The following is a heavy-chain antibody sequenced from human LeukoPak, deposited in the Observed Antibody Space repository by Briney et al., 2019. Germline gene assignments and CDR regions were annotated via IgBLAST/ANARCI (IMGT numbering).Heavy chain of an antibody. CDR1: GGSFSGYF. V-gene: IGHV4-34*01. Sequence: PSETLSLTCAVYGGSFSGYFWSWIRQPPGKGLEWIGEINHSGSTNYNPSLKSRVTISVDTSKNQFSLKLSSVTAADTAVYYCARTNTDFWSGYSLNTYAFDIWGQGTMVTVSS. CDR2: INHSGST. J-gene: IGHJ3*02. D-gene: IGHD3-3*01. CDR3: ARTNTDFWSGYSLNTYAFDI.